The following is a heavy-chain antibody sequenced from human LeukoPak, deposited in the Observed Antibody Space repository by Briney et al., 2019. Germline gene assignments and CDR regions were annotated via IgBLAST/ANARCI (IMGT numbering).Heavy chain of an antibody. D-gene: IGHD6-13*01. CDR3: ATVKREQLGEDYFDY. CDR1: GYTLTELS. Sequence: ASVKVSCKVSGYTLTELSMHWVRQAPGKGLEWMGGFDPEDGETIYAQKFQGRVTMTEDTSTDTAYMELSSLRSEDTAVYYCATVKREQLGEDYFDYWGQGTLVTVSS. J-gene: IGHJ4*02. V-gene: IGHV1-24*01. CDR2: FDPEDGET.